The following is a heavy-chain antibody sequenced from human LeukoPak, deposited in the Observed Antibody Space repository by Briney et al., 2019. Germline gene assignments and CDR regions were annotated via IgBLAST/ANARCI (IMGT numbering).Heavy chain of an antibody. V-gene: IGHV1-2*02. CDR2: INPNSGGT. D-gene: IGHD1/OR15-1a*01. Sequence: ASVKVSSTASGYTFTDYYIHWVRHAPGQGLEWVGWINPNSGGTNYAQKFHDRVTMTRHTSNNTSYMDLSSLTSDDAAVYYCSREFRTTTWSYDAFDLWGQGTMVTVCS. CDR1: GYTFTDYY. CDR3: SREFRTTTWSYDAFDL. J-gene: IGHJ3*01.